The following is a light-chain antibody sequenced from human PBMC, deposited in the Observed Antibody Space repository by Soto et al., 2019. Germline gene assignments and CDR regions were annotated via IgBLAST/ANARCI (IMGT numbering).Light chain of an antibody. J-gene: IGKJ1*01. CDR3: QQYSNFPWR. CDR1: QSITSW. Sequence: DILMTQSPSALPASVGDTVTITCRASQSITSWLAWYKQKPGKAPKLLMYDASTLESGVTSRFSGSGSGTEFNLVSSSLQADDFATYDCQQYSNFPWRVGQGTKVDLK. CDR2: DAS. V-gene: IGKV1-5*01.